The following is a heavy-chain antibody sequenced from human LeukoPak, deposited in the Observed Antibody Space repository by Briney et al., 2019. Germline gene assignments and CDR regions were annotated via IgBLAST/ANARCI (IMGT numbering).Heavy chain of an antibody. CDR3: AREGDSGNYFYYFDY. CDR2: ISSSGSTI. J-gene: IGHJ4*02. V-gene: IGHV3-48*03. Sequence: GGSLRLSCAASGFTFSSYEMNWVRQAPGKGLEWVSYISSSGSTIYYADSVKGRFTISRDNAKNSLYLQMNSLRAEDTAVYYCAREGDSGNYFYYFDYWGQGTLVTVSS. CDR1: GFTFSSYE. D-gene: IGHD1-26*01.